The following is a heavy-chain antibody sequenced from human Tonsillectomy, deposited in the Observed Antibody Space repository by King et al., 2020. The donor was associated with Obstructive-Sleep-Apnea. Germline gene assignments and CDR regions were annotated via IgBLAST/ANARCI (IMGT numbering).Heavy chain of an antibody. D-gene: IGHD6-13*01. Sequence: VQLQESGLGLVKPSETLSLTCTVSGGSINGFYWSWIRQPPGKGLEWIGFIYDTGKTHYNPSLKSRVTISIDTSRNQFSLKLTSVTAADTAMYYCARLAAAADTDSWGKGTLVTVSS. J-gene: IGHJ4*02. CDR1: GGSINGFY. CDR3: ARLAAAADTDS. V-gene: IGHV4-59*01. CDR2: IYDTGKT.